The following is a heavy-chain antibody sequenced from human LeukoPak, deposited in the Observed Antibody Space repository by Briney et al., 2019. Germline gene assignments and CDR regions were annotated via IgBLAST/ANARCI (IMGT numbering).Heavy chain of an antibody. J-gene: IGHJ4*02. Sequence: GGSLRLSCAASGFTFSSYWMHWVRQAPGKGLVWVSRINTDGSSTSYADSVKGRFTISRDNAKNTLYLQMNSLRAEDTAVYYCARAAEWDPPEDTYFDYWGQGTLVTVSS. D-gene: IGHD1-14*01. V-gene: IGHV3-74*01. CDR2: INTDGSST. CDR1: GFTFSSYW. CDR3: ARAAEWDPPEDTYFDY.